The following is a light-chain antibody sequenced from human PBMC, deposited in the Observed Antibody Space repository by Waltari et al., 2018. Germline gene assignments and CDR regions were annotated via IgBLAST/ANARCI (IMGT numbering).Light chain of an antibody. CDR1: SCDVGNYNF. J-gene: IGLJ1*01. Sequence: QSALTQPASVSGSPGQSITISCTGTSCDVGNYNFVSWYQQHPGKAPKLMIYEGSKRHAGVSNRFSGSKSGNTASLTISGLHAEDGADYYCCSYAGSTTFYVFGTETKVTVV. V-gene: IGLV2-23*01. CDR3: CSYAGSTTFYV. CDR2: EGS.